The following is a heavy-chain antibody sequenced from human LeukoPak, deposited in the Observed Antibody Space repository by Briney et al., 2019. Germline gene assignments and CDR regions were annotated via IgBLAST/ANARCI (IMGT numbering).Heavy chain of an antibody. CDR1: GFTFSSYW. D-gene: IGHD2-21*02. V-gene: IGHV3-48*01. J-gene: IGHJ4*02. CDR3: ASHAATADY. Sequence: GGSLRLSCVASGFTFSSYWMHWVRQDPRKGLEWVSYISSNSSTIYYADSVKGRFTISRDSAKNSLYLQMNSLRAEDTAVYYCASHAATADYWGQGTLVTVSS. CDR2: ISSNSSTI.